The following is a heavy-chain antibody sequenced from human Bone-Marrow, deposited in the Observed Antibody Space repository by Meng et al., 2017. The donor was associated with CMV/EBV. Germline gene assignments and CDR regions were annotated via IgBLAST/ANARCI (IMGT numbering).Heavy chain of an antibody. CDR3: AKEGPERIDANYDFWSVYLKGVGWYFEI. CDR1: GFRFSSYG. Sequence: GESLKIPCAASGFRFSSYGMHWVRQAPGQGLEWVAFIRYDGGNKYFTDSVKGRFTIFRDNSKNTLYLQMNGLRDEDTAVYYCAKEGPERIDANYDFWSVYLKGVGWYFEIWGRGTRVTGSS. J-gene: IGHJ2*01. V-gene: IGHV3-30*02. CDR2: IRYDGGNK. D-gene: IGHD3-3*01.